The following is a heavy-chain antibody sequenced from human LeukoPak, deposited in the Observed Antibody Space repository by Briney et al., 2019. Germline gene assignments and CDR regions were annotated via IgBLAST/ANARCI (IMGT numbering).Heavy chain of an antibody. CDR3: ARDPSYYDSLNYYFDY. D-gene: IGHD3-22*01. CDR1: GFTFSSYA. V-gene: IGHV3-23*01. J-gene: IGHJ4*02. CDR2: ISGSGGST. Sequence: PGGSLRLSCAASGFTFSSYAMSWVRQAPGKGLEWVSAISGSGGSTYYADSVKGRFTISRDNSKNTLYLQMNSLRAEDTAVYYCARDPSYYDSLNYYFDYWGQGTLVTVSS.